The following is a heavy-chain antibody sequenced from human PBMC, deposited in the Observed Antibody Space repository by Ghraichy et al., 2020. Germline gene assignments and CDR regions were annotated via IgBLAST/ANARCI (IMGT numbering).Heavy chain of an antibody. CDR3: AGGNSADY. CDR2: INHDGSEK. J-gene: IGHJ4*02. Sequence: GSLRLSCAASGLTFSSYWMSWVRQAPGKGLEWVANINHDGSEKYYVDSVKGRFTISRDNAENSVYLQMNSLRVEDTAVYYCAGGNSADYWGQGTLVTVSS. CDR1: GLTFSSYW. V-gene: IGHV3-7*03. D-gene: IGHD4-23*01.